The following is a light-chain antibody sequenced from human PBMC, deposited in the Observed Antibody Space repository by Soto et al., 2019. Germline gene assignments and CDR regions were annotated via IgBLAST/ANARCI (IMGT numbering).Light chain of an antibody. CDR1: SSNIGSQF. CDR3: ASWDDSVRGM. J-gene: IGLJ3*02. Sequence: QSVLTQPPSASGTPGQRVTISCSGGSSNIGSQFVYWYHQVPGRAPKLLIYRTDQRPSGVPDRFAVSKYGASASLASSGLQSEDEGYYFCASWDDSVRGMFGGGTKLTVL. CDR2: RTD. V-gene: IGLV1-47*01.